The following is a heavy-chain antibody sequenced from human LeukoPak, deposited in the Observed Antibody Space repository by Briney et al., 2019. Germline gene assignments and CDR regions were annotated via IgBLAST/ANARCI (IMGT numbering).Heavy chain of an antibody. CDR1: GYTFTSYA. CDR3: ARFGTMVRGVIIGDWFDP. Sequence: ASVKVSCKASGYTFTSYAMNWVRQAPGQGLEWMGWINTNTGNPTYAQGFTGRFVFSLDTSVSTAYLQISSLKAEDTAVYYCARFGTMVRGVIIGDWFDPWGQGTLVTVSS. CDR2: INTNTGNP. J-gene: IGHJ5*02. V-gene: IGHV7-4-1*02. D-gene: IGHD3-10*01.